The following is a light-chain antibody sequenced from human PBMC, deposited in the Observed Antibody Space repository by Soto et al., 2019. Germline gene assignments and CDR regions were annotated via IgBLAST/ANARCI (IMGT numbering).Light chain of an antibody. J-gene: IGKJ1*01. Sequence: DIQMTQSPSSVSASVGDRVTITCRASQGISSWLAWYQQKPGKAPKLLIYDASTLQSGVPPRFSGSGSGTEFTLTIRSLQPDDFATYYCQQYNGYSRTFGQGTKVDI. CDR2: DAS. CDR1: QGISSW. CDR3: QQYNGYSRT. V-gene: IGKV1-5*01.